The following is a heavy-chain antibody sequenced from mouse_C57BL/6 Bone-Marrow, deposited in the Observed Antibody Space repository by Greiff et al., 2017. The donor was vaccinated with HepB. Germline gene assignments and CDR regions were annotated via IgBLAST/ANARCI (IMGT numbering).Heavy chain of an antibody. Sequence: EVHLVESGGGLVKPGGSLKLSCAASGFTFSDYGMHWVRQAPEKGLEWVAYISSGSSTIYYADTVKGRFTISRDNAKNTLFLQMTSLRSEDTAMYYCARGGLYSNWGYYAMDYWGQGTSVTVSS. D-gene: IGHD2-5*01. CDR1: GFTFSDYG. J-gene: IGHJ4*01. CDR2: ISSGSSTI. CDR3: ARGGLYSNWGYYAMDY. V-gene: IGHV5-17*01.